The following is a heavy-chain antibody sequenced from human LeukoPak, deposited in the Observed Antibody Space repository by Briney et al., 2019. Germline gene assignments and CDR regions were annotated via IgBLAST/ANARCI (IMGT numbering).Heavy chain of an antibody. CDR2: ISAYNGNT. V-gene: IGHV1-18*01. CDR3: ARGHRTAAYDSTGSDY. Sequence: GASVKVSCKASGYTFISYGTSWVRQAPGQGLEWVGWISAYNGNTNYAQQFQGRVTMTTDTSTSTAYMELRSLRSDDTAVYYCARGHRTAAYDSTGSDYWGQGTLVTVSS. J-gene: IGHJ4*02. D-gene: IGHD3-22*01. CDR1: GYTFISYG.